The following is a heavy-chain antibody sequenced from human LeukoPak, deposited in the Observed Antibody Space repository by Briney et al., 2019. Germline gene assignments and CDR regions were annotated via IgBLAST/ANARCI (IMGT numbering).Heavy chain of an antibody. CDR3: SLALYGDAYYFDY. CDR2: INPNSGGT. J-gene: IGHJ4*02. CDR1: GYTFTGYY. D-gene: IGHD2-2*02. Sequence: ASVKVSCKASGYTFTGYYMHWVRQAPGQGLEWMGWINPNSGGTNYAQKFQGRVTMTRDTSISTAYMELSRLRSDDTAVYYCSLALYGDAYYFDYWGQGTLVTVSS. V-gene: IGHV1-2*02.